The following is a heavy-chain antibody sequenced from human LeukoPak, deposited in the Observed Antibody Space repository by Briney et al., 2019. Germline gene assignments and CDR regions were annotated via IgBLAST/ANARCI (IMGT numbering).Heavy chain of an antibody. CDR1: GYSISSGYY. D-gene: IGHD5-12*01. CDR2: IYHSGST. Sequence: SETLSLTCTVSGYSISSGYYWGWIRQPPGKGLEWIGTIYHSGSTYYNPSLNSRVTISVDTSKNQFSLKLSSVTAADTAVYYCARLPTITFFDYWGQGTLVTVSS. J-gene: IGHJ4*02. CDR3: ARLPTITFFDY. V-gene: IGHV4-38-2*02.